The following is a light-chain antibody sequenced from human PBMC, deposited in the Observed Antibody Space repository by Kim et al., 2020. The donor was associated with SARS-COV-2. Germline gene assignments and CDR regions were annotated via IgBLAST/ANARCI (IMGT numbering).Light chain of an antibody. CDR3: SSYTSSSVV. CDR2: DVS. Sequence: PGPSSTCRCTGTSSVVGGYNYVSWYQQHPGKAPKRMIYDVSNRPSGVSNRFSGSKSGNTASLTISELQAEDEADYYCSSYTSSSVVFGGGTQLTVL. J-gene: IGLJ2*01. V-gene: IGLV2-14*03. CDR1: SSVVGGYNY.